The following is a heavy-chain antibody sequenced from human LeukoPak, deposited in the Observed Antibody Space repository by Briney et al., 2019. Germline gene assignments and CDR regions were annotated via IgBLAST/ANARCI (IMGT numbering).Heavy chain of an antibody. V-gene: IGHV6-1*01. J-gene: IGHJ2*01. Sequence: SQTLSLTCAISGDSVSSNSAAWNWIRQSPSRGLEWLGRTYYRSKWYNDYAVSVKSRITINPDTSKNQFSLQLNSVTPEDTAVYYCARGITSSGWPYWYFDLWGRGTLVTVSS. D-gene: IGHD6-19*01. CDR2: TYYRSKWYN. CDR1: GDSVSSNSAA. CDR3: ARGITSSGWPYWYFDL.